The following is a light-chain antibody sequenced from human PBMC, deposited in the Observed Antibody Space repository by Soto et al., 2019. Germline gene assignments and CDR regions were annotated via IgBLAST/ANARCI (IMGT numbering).Light chain of an antibody. CDR2: GAS. Sequence: EIVLTQSPGTLSLSPGERASLSCRASQSVSSTYLAWYQQKPGQAPRLFIYGASSRATGIPDRFGGSGSGTDFTLTISRLEPEDFAVYYCHQYGSTPWTFGQGTKVHI. J-gene: IGKJ1*01. CDR3: HQYGSTPWT. CDR1: QSVSSTY. V-gene: IGKV3-20*01.